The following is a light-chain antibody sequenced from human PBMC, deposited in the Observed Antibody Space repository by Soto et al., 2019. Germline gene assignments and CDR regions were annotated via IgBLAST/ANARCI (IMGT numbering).Light chain of an antibody. V-gene: IGKV3-11*01. CDR3: QQRSNWPRLT. Sequence: EIVLTQSPATLSLSPGERATLSCRASQSVSSYLAWYQQKPGQAPRLLIYDASNRATGIPARFSGSGSGTCFTLTISSLEPEDFAVYYCQQRSNWPRLTFGGGTKVEIK. J-gene: IGKJ4*01. CDR2: DAS. CDR1: QSVSSY.